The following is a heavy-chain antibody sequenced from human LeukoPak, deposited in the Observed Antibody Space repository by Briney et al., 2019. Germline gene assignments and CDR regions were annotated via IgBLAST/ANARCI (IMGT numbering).Heavy chain of an antibody. V-gene: IGHV3-30*04. CDR3: ARDKWEYSSSSVPDY. D-gene: IGHD6-6*01. Sequence: GGSLRLSCAASGFTFSSYAMHWVRQAPGKGLEWVAVISYDGSNKYYADSVKGQFTISRDNSKNTLYLQMNSLRAEDTAVYYCARDKWEYSSSSVPDYWGQGTLVTVSS. CDR1: GFTFSSYA. CDR2: ISYDGSNK. J-gene: IGHJ4*02.